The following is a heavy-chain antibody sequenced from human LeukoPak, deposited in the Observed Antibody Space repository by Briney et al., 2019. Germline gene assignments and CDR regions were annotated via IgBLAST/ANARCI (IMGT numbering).Heavy chain of an antibody. V-gene: IGHV3-9*01. CDR2: ISWNSGSI. CDR1: GFTFDDYA. J-gene: IGHJ4*02. CDR3: AKGGRRWTQRIDY. D-gene: IGHD3/OR15-3a*01. Sequence: GGSLRLSCAASGFTFDDYAMHWVRQAPGKGLEWVSGISWNSGSIGYADSVKGRFTISRDNAKNSLYLQMNSLRAEDTALYYCAKGGRRWTQRIDYWGQGTLVTVSS.